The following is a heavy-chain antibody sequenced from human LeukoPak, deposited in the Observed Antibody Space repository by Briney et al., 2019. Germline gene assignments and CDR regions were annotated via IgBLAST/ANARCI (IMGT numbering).Heavy chain of an antibody. Sequence: ASVKVSCKASGGTFSSYAINWVRQATGQGLEWMGWMNPNSGNTGYAQKFQGRVTITRNTSISTAYMELSSLRSEDTAVYYCARVGEYYYYYYMDVWGKGTTVTVSS. J-gene: IGHJ6*03. CDR2: MNPNSGNT. CDR1: GGTFSSYA. V-gene: IGHV1-8*03. CDR3: ARVGEYYYYYYMDV. D-gene: IGHD2-21*01.